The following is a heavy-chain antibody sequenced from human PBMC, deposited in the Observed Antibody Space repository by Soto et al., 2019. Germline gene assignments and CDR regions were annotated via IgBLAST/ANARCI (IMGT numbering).Heavy chain of an antibody. CDR2: ISGGGSATVYT. J-gene: IGHJ4*02. CDR1: GFTFSTYA. Sequence: GGSLRLSCATTGFTFSTYAMGWVRQAPGKGPEWVSAISGGGSATVYTYYAASVRGRFTISRDDSQKMLNLRMDSLRVDDTAVYYCARVGESGSYSFDSWGQGTLVTVSS. V-gene: IGHV3-23*01. CDR3: ARVGESGSYSFDS. D-gene: IGHD1-26*01.